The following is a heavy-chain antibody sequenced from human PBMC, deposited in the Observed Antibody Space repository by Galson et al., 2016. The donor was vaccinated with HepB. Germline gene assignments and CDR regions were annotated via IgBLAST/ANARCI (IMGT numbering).Heavy chain of an antibody. Sequence: SLRLSCAASGFSFSSYSMTWVRQAPGKGLDYISAISSNGGTTYYADSVEGRFTISRDNSKNTLYLQMSSLRAEDTAVYYCVKMYTKYAYYYYGMDVWGQGTTVTVSS. CDR3: VKMYTKYAYYYYGMDV. D-gene: IGHD1-1*01. V-gene: IGHV3-64D*06. J-gene: IGHJ6*02. CDR1: GFSFSSYS. CDR2: ISSNGGTT.